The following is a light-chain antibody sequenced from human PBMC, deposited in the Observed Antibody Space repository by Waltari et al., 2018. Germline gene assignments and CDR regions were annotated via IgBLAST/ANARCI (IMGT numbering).Light chain of an antibody. CDR1: QLENNI. V-gene: IGLV3-1*01. CDR3: QAWDIKNVI. J-gene: IGLJ2*01. Sequence: YELTQAHSVPASPGQTATSTCSGDQLENNITSWYQQKPGQSPVLVLYQDTKRPSGISERFSGSNSGDTATLTITGTQTTDEADYYCQAWDIKNVIFGGGTKLTVL. CDR2: QDT.